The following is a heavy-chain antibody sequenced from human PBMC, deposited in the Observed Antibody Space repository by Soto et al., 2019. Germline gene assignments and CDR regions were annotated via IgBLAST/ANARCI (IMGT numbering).Heavy chain of an antibody. Sequence: QVQLVGSGGGVVQPGRSLRLSCAASGFTFSNYGIHWVRQAPGKGLEWVAVIWYDGSNKYYADSVQGRFTISRDNSKNTLSLQMNSLRPEDTAVYHCARDGGHWSGGTCYSGILDYWGQGTLVTVSS. J-gene: IGHJ4*02. CDR1: GFTFSNYG. CDR2: IWYDGSNK. CDR3: ARDGGHWSGGTCYSGILDY. D-gene: IGHD2-15*01. V-gene: IGHV3-33*01.